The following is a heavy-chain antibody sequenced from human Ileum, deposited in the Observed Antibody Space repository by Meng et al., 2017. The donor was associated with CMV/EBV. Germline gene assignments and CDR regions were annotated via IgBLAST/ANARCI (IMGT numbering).Heavy chain of an antibody. V-gene: IGHV3-7*01. Sequence: GESLKISCAASGFTFSNYYMTWARQVPGKGLEWVAHINQGGSQKYYVDSVRGRFTISRDNAKNSLYLQMDSLRAEETAVYYCARHPDYRFDSWGQGTLVTVSS. D-gene: IGHD4-11*01. CDR3: ARHPDYRFDS. J-gene: IGHJ4*02. CDR1: GFTFSNYY. CDR2: INQGGSQK.